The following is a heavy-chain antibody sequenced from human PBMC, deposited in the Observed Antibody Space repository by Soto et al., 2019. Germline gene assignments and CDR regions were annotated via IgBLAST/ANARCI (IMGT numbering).Heavy chain of an antibody. CDR1: GFTFSNYA. V-gene: IGHV3-23*01. J-gene: IGHJ4*02. CDR2: ISGSGGST. Sequence: GGSLRLSCGASGFTFSNYAMSWVRQAVGRGLEWVSGISGSGGSTYYADSVKGRFTIYRDNSKNTLYLQMNSLRAEDTAVYYCATWSGYSDYWGQGTLVTVS. D-gene: IGHD3-3*01. CDR3: ATWSGYSDY.